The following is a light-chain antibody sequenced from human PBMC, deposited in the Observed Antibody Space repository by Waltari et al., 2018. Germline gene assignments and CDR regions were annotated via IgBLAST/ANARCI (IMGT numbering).Light chain of an antibody. V-gene: IGKV4-1*01. CDR1: ESVLYSSNNKNH. CDR3: QQYYNTPLT. CDR2: WAS. Sequence: DIVMTQSPESMPVSLGDRATINCKTSESVLYSSNNKNHLAWYQQKPGQPPKLLIYWASTRKSGVPDRFSGSGSETDFTLTVSSLQAEDVAVYYCQQYYNTPLTFGGGTKVEIK. J-gene: IGKJ4*01.